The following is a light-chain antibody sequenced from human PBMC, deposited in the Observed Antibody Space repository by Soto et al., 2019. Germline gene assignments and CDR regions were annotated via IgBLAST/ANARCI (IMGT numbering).Light chain of an antibody. CDR2: NTN. J-gene: IGLJ3*02. V-gene: IGLV8-61*01. Sequence: QTVVTQEPSFSVSPGRTVTLTCGLSSGSVSTSFYTSWYQQTPGQAPRTLIYNTNTRSSGVPDRFSGSILGNKAALTITGAQADDESDYYCVLYMGSGIWVFGGGTKLTVL. CDR3: VLYMGSGIWV. CDR1: SGSVSTSFY.